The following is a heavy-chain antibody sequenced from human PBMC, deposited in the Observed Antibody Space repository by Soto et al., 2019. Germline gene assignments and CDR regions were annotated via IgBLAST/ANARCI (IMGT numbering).Heavy chain of an antibody. J-gene: IGHJ5*02. V-gene: IGHV3-23*01. D-gene: IGHD3-10*01. CDR2: ISGSGGST. Sequence: GGSLRLSCAASGFTFSSYAMSWVRQAPGKGLEWVSAISGSGGSTYYADSVKGRFTISRDNSKSTLYLQMNSLRAEDTAVYYCAKSYHYGAGSYYKFAPNWFDPWGQGTLVTVSS. CDR3: AKSYHYGAGSYYKFAPNWFDP. CDR1: GFTFSSYA.